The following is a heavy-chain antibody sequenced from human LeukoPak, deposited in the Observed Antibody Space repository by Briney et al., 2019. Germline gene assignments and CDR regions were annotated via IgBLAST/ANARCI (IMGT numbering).Heavy chain of an antibody. D-gene: IGHD2/OR15-2a*01. CDR2: MNPRSGNT. CDR3: ARGVNSSPRNWFDP. Sequence: ASVKVSCKASGYTFTSHDINWVRQATGQGLEWMGWMNPRSGNTGYAQKLKGRVTMTRDTSTNTAYMELCGLRSEDTAVYYCARGVNSSPRNWFDPWGQGTLVTVSS. V-gene: IGHV1-8*01. CDR1: GYTFTSHD. J-gene: IGHJ5*02.